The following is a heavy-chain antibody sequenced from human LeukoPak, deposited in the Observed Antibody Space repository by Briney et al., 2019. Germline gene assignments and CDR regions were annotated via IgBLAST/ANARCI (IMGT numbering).Heavy chain of an antibody. CDR1: GFTFSSHW. J-gene: IGHJ4*02. CDR3: AKASTFGELNRPFDY. Sequence: GGSLRLSCAASGFTFSSHWTHWVRQAPGKGLVWVSCINTDGSGTYYSDSVKGRFTISRDNSKNTLYLQMNSLRAEDTAVYYCAKASTFGELNRPFDYWGQGTLVTVSS. CDR2: INTDGSGT. V-gene: IGHV3-74*01. D-gene: IGHD3-10*01.